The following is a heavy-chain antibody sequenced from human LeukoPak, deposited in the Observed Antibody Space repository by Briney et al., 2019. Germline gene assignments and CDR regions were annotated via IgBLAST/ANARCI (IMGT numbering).Heavy chain of an antibody. CDR2: IIPIFGTA. Sequence: SVKVSCKASGGTFSSYAISWVRQAPGLGLEWMGGIIPIFGTANYAQKFQGRVTITTDESTSTAYMELSSLRSEDTAVYYCARDNYYGSGSPIHWGQGTLVTVSS. CDR1: GGTFSSYA. J-gene: IGHJ4*02. V-gene: IGHV1-69*05. CDR3: ARDNYYGSGSPIH. D-gene: IGHD3-10*01.